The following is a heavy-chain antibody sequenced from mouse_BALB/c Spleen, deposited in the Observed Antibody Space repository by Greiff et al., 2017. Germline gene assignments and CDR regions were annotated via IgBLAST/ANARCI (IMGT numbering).Heavy chain of an antibody. D-gene: IGHD1-1*01. CDR2: INPYNDGT. V-gene: IGHV1-14*01. CDR1: GYTFTSYV. Sequence: EVQLQQSGPELVKPGASVKMSCKASGYTFTSYVMHWVKQKPGQGLEWIGYINPYNDGTKYNEKFKGKATLTSDKSSSTADMELSSLTSEDSAVYYCARSGYYGSYWYFDVWGAGTTVTVSS. J-gene: IGHJ1*01. CDR3: ARSGYYGSYWYFDV.